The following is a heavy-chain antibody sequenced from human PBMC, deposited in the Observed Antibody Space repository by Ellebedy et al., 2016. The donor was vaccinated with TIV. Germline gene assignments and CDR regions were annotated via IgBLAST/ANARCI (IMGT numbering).Heavy chain of an antibody. V-gene: IGHV3-30-3*01. J-gene: IGHJ6*02. D-gene: IGHD2-15*01. CDR3: AKGEGVAYYYGMDV. CDR1: GFTFSSYA. CDR2: ISYDGSNK. Sequence: GESLKISXAASGFTFSSYAMHWVRQAPGKGLEWVAVISYDGSNKYYADSVKGRFTISRDNSKNTLYLQMNSLRAEDTAVYYCAKGEGVAYYYGMDVWGQGTTVTVSS.